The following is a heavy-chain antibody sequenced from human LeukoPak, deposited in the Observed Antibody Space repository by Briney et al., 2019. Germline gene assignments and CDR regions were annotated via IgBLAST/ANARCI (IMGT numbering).Heavy chain of an antibody. J-gene: IGHJ4*02. D-gene: IGHD3-22*01. CDR3: ARLDYYDSSGLTDY. Sequence: PSETLSLTCTVSGGSITSRNYDWGWIRQPPGKGLEWIGTIYDSGSTYYNPSLKSRVTISVDTSKNQFPLKLNSVTAADTAVYYCARLDYYDSSGLTDYWGQGTLVIVSS. V-gene: IGHV4-39*01. CDR1: GGSITSRNYD. CDR2: IYDSGST.